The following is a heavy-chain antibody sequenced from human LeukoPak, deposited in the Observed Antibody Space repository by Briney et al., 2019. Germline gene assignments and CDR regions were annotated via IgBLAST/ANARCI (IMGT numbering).Heavy chain of an antibody. CDR1: GFTFSSYG. D-gene: IGHD2-8*01. CDR3: ARDTGCTNGVCYMEGWFDP. V-gene: IGHV3-33*01. Sequence: GRSLRLSCAASGFTFSSYGMHWVRRAPGKGLEWVAVIWYDGSNKYYADSVKGRFTISRDNSKNTLYLQMNSLRAEDTAVYYCARDTGCTNGVCYMEGWFDPWGQGTLVTVSS. CDR2: IWYDGSNK. J-gene: IGHJ5*02.